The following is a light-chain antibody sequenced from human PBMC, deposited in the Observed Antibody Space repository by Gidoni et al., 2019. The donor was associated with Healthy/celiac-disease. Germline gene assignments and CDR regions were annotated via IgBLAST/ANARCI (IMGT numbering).Light chain of an antibody. V-gene: IGLV2-14*01. J-gene: IGLJ2*01. CDR2: DVS. CDR3: SSYTSSSTLVV. CDR1: SSDVGGYNY. Sequence: QSALTQPASVSGSPGQSITSSCTGTSSDVGGYNYVSWYQQHPGKAPKLMIYDVSNRPSGVSTRFSGSKSGNTASLTISGLQAEDDADYYCSSYTSSSTLVVFGGGTKLTV.